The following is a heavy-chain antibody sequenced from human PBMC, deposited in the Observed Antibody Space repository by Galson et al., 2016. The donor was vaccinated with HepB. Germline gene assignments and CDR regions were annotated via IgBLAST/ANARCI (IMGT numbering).Heavy chain of an antibody. J-gene: IGHJ6*02. Sequence: SETLSLTCIVSGESVINDRYYWTWIRQPPGKGLEWIGCIDYSGSTNYSPSLKSRVTISLDASENQVSLRLSSATAADTAIYYCARGRRTICNGSICYKDSYYYAMDVWGQGTTVAVSS. CDR2: IDYSGST. CDR3: ARGRRTICNGSICYKDSYYYAMDV. V-gene: IGHV4-61*01. CDR1: GESVINDRYY. D-gene: IGHD2-15*01.